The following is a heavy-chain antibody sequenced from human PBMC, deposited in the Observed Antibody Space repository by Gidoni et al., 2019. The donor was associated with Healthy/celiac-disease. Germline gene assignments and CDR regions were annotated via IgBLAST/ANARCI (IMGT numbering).Heavy chain of an antibody. V-gene: IGHV3-23*01. J-gene: IGHJ4*02. CDR1: GINFSSYA. CDR3: AKDHGDYYFDY. CDR2: ISGSGGST. D-gene: IGHD4-17*01. Sequence: EVQLLESGGGLVQPGGSLRLSCAASGINFSSYAMSWVRKAPGKGMEWVSAISGSGGSTYYADSVKGRFTISRDNSKNTLYLQMNSLRAEDTAVYYCAKDHGDYYFDYWGQGTLVTVSS.